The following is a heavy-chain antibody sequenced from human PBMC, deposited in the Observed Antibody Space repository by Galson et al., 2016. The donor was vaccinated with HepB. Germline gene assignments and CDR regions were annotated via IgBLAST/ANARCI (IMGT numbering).Heavy chain of an antibody. CDR2: IDWEDEK. CDR1: GFSLSTSGMY. D-gene: IGHD3-10*01. V-gene: IGHV2-70*01. Sequence: PALVKPTQTLTPTCTFSGFSLSTSGMYVSWIRQPPGKALEWLALIDWEDEKYYSRSLKTRLTLSKDTSKNQVVLTMTNMDPGDTATYYCARMLWFGELSQDYYGLDVWGQGTTVTVSS. CDR3: ARMLWFGELSQDYYGLDV. J-gene: IGHJ6*02.